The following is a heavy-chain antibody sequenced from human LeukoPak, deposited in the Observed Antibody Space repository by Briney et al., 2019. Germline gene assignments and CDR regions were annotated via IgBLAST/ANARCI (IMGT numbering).Heavy chain of an antibody. D-gene: IGHD4-17*01. CDR1: GDSISSYY. J-gene: IGHJ4*02. V-gene: IGHV4-59*01. CDR2: INYSGNN. CDR3: AREGRQDYVYFDC. Sequence: PSETLSLTCTVSGDSISSYYWSWIRQPPGKGLEWIGYINYSGNNNYNPSLKSRVTISVDTYKNQFSLRLTSVTAADTAVYYCAREGRQDYVYFDCWGQGTLVTVSS.